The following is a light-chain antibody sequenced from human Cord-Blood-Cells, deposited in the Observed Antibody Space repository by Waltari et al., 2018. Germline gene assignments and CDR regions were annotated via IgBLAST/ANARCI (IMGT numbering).Light chain of an antibody. CDR3: CSHAGSSTWV. Sequence: QSALTQPASVSGSPGQSITISCTGTSSDVGSYTLVSWYQQHPGKAPKLMIYEGSKRPSWVSNRFSGSKSGNTASLTISGLQAEDEADYYCCSHAGSSTWVFGGGTKLTVL. CDR2: EGS. CDR1: SSDVGSYTL. J-gene: IGLJ3*02. V-gene: IGLV2-23*01.